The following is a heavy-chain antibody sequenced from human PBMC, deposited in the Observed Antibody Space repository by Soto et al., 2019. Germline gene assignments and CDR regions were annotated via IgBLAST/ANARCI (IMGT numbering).Heavy chain of an antibody. CDR1: GGSISSGDYY. V-gene: IGHV4-30-4*01. Sequence: QVQLQESGPGLVKPSQTLSLTCTVSGGSISSGDYYWSWIRQPPGKGLEWIGYIYYSGSTHYNPSLNSQLTISVESSRHQFSLRLSAVTAAGTAVYYCARGRLHDYTYNWFDPWGQGTLVTVSS. CDR2: IYYSGST. D-gene: IGHD4-4*01. CDR3: ARGRLHDYTYNWFDP. J-gene: IGHJ5*02.